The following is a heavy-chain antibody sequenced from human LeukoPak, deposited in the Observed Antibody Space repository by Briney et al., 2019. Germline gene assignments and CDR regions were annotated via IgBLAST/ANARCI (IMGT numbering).Heavy chain of an antibody. V-gene: IGHV3-7*01. J-gene: IGHJ5*02. Sequence: SGGSLRLSCVASGFTFSSHWMTWVRQAPGKGLEWVANIKPDGGEKYYVDSVKGRFTISRDNAKNSLYLQMNSLSAEDTAVYYCATGGFSYGSWGQGTLVTVSS. CDR3: ATGGFSYGS. CDR2: IKPDGGEK. CDR1: GFTFSSHW. D-gene: IGHD5-18*01.